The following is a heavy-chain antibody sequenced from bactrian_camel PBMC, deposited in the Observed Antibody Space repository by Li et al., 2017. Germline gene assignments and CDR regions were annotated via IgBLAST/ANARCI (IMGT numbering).Heavy chain of an antibody. CDR3: AADRALGDDCYVGSLYTDFAY. J-gene: IGHJ6*01. D-gene: IGHD3*01. Sequence: QLVESGGGSVQAGGSLRLSCAASGATQDIGCMGWFRQVPGLEREGIGSIDSDGITTYADSLKARFTISRDNAKSTLYLQMNNLKPEDTAMYYCAADRALGDDCYVGSLYTDFAYWGQGTQVTVS. CDR2: IDSDGIT. V-gene: IGHV3S53*01. CDR1: GATQDIGC.